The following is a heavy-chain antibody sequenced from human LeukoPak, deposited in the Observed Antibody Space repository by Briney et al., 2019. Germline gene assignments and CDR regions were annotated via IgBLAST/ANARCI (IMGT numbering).Heavy chain of an antibody. Sequence: SETLSLTCAVYGASYNAYYWSWIRQPPGKGQEWIGGIDHRGTATYNPSLKSRPTISADASKNQFSLKLNSVTDADTAVYYCAVGITILGVDRSSETWGAGKLVIVSS. V-gene: IGHV4-34*01. CDR1: GASYNAYY. CDR2: IDHRGTA. D-gene: IGHD3-3*01. J-gene: IGHJ5*02. CDR3: AVGITILGVDRSSET.